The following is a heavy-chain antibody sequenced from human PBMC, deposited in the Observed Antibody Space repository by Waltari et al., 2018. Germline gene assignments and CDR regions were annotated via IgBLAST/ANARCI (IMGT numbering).Heavy chain of an antibody. J-gene: IGHJ4*02. CDR2: IIPNSIKT. V-gene: IGHV3-21*01. D-gene: IGHD2-8*01. CDR1: GFSFSSYM. Sequence: EVQVVESGGGVVQPGGSVRLSCLTSGFSFSSYMMNWVRQAPGKGLEWVSSIIPNSIKTYYLESVRGRFTISRDNARNSLYLQMDSLRVEDSAVYYCASDPSMQHVAAGGYWGQGTLVTVSS. CDR3: ASDPSMQHVAAGGY.